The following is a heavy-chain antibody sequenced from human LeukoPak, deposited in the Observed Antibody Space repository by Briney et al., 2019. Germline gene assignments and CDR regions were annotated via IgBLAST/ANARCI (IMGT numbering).Heavy chain of an antibody. CDR3: ARAYDYVWGSYRSENWFDP. J-gene: IGHJ5*02. CDR1: GGSISSYC. D-gene: IGHD3-16*02. Sequence: PSETLSLTCTVSGGSISSYCWSWIRQPPGKGLEWIGYIYYSGSTNYNPSLKSRVTISVDTSKNQFSLKLSSVTAADTAVYYCARAYDYVWGSYRSENWFDPWGQGTLVTVSS. CDR2: IYYSGST. V-gene: IGHV4-59*01.